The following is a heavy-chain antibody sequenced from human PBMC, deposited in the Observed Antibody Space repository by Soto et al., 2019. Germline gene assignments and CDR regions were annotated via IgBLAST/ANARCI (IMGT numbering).Heavy chain of an antibody. CDR2: IYSGGST. V-gene: IGHV3-66*01. Sequence: GGSLRLSCAASGFIFSNYAMSWVRQGPGKGLEWVSVIYSGGSTFYADSVRGRFTISRDNSKNTVNLQMNSLRAEDTAVYYCARDPWAADYWGQGTLVTVSS. CDR1: GFIFSNYA. J-gene: IGHJ4*02. CDR3: ARDPWAADY. D-gene: IGHD3-16*01.